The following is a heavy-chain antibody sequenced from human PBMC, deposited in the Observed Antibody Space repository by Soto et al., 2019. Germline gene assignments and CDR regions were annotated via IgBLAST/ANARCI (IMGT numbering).Heavy chain of an antibody. D-gene: IGHD4-17*01. CDR1: GFTFSNYA. V-gene: IGHV3-23*01. J-gene: IGHJ4*02. CDR3: AKVPSNGPGNRYYFDY. CDR2: ISGSGGST. Sequence: EVQLLESGGDLVQPGGSLRLSCAASGFTFSNYAMGWVRQAPGKGLQWVSAISGSGGSTYHADSVKGRFTVSRDNSKDTLYLQMNGLRAEDTALYYCAKVPSNGPGNRYYFDYWGQGTLVTVSS.